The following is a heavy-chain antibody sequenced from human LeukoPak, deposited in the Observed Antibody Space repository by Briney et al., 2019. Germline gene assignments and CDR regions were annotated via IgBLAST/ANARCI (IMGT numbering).Heavy chain of an antibody. V-gene: IGHV3-48*01. CDR1: GFTFSTYS. J-gene: IGHJ3*02. CDR3: AKDANYYDSSGYYYGGAFDI. Sequence: GGSLRLSCAASGFTFSTYSMNWVRQAPGKGLEWVSYISTSSSTMYYADSVKGRFTISRDNARNSLYLQMNSLRAEDTAVYYCAKDANYYDSSGYYYGGAFDIWGQGTMVTVSS. D-gene: IGHD3-22*01. CDR2: ISTSSSTM.